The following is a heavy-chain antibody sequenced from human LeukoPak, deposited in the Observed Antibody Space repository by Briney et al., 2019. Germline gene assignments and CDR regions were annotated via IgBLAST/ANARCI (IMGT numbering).Heavy chain of an antibody. CDR1: GFTFSSYW. V-gene: IGHV3-7*04. D-gene: IGHD6-13*01. J-gene: IGHJ4*02. CDR2: IKEDGGAK. Sequence: GGSLRLSCAASGFTFSSYWIDWVRQAPGKGLEWVANIKEDGGAKNYVDSVKGRFTISRDNAKDSVYLQMNSLRAEDTALYYCARNRGWQQFDYWGRGTLVTVSS. CDR3: ARNRGWQQFDY.